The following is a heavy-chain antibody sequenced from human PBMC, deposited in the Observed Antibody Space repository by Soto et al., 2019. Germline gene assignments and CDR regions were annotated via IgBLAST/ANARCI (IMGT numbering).Heavy chain of an antibody. CDR3: ARKDTAMVTLYYGMDV. CDR2: IIPIFGTA. D-gene: IGHD5-18*01. Sequence: SVNVSCKSSGYTFSSYSISWGRQAPGQGLEWMGWIIPIFGTANYAQKFQGRVTITAYESTSTAYMELSSLRSEDTAVYYCARKDTAMVTLYYGMDVWGQGTTVTVSS. J-gene: IGHJ6*02. CDR1: GYTFSSYS. V-gene: IGHV1-69*13.